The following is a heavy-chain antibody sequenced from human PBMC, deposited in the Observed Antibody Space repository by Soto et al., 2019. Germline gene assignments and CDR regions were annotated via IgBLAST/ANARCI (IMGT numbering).Heavy chain of an antibody. CDR1: GGTFSSYT. J-gene: IGHJ5*02. CDR3: VLSIFGLEYGANWFDP. CDR2: IIPILGIA. D-gene: IGHD3-3*01. Sequence: SVKVSCKASGGTFSSYTISWVRQAPGQGLEWMGRIIPILGIANYAQKFQGRVTITADKSTSTAYMELSSLRSEDTAVYYCVLSIFGLEYGANWFDPWGQGTLVTVSS. V-gene: IGHV1-69*02.